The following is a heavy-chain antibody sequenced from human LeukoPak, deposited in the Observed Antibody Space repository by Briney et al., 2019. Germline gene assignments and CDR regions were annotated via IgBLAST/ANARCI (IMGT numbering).Heavy chain of an antibody. CDR1: GFTFSSYW. J-gene: IGHJ4*02. Sequence: GGSLRLSCAASGFTFSSYWMSWVRQAPGKGLEWVANIKQDGSEKYHVDSVKGRFTISRDNAKNSLYLQMNSLRAEDTAVYYCAREEAYDSSGYYYYFDYWGQGTLVTVSS. CDR2: IKQDGSEK. V-gene: IGHV3-7*01. D-gene: IGHD3-22*01. CDR3: AREEAYDSSGYYYYFDY.